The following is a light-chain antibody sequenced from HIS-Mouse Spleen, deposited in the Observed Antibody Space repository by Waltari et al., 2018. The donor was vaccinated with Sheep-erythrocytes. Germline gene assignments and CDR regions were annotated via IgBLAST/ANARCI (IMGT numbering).Light chain of an antibody. V-gene: IGKV2-28*01. CDR3: MQALQTPLT. Sequence: DIVMTQSPLSLPVTPGEPASISCRSSQSLLHSNGYNYLDWYLQKPGQSPQLLIYLGSNRAYGGPDRFSGSGSGTDFTLKSSRVEAEDVGVYYCMQALQTPLTFGGGTKVEIK. J-gene: IGKJ4*01. CDR1: QSLLHSNGYNY. CDR2: LGS.